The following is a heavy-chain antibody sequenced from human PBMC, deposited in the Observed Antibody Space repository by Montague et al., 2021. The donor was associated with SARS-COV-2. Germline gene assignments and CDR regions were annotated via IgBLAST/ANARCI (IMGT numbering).Heavy chain of an antibody. Sequence: SETLSLTCSVSSDSISSRSYCWAWIRQSPGKGLEWIGNICYGGSTYYNPSLRSRVVMSAETSKSQFSLKLYSVTAADTSIYYCARRRDRSTVVFPAVFDLWGQGTMVIVSS. CDR1: SDSISSRSYC. V-gene: IGHV4-39*01. D-gene: IGHD4-23*01. CDR2: ICYGGST. CDR3: ARRRDRSTVVFPAVFDL. J-gene: IGHJ3*01.